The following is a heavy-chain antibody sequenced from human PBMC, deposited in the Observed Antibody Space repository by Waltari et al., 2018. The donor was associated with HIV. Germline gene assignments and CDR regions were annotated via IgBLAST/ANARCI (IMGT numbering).Heavy chain of an antibody. CDR1: GGSISSRSYY. Sequence: QLQLQESGPGLVKPSETLSLTCTVSGGSISSRSYYWGWIRQPPGKGLEWIGSFCYSGGTYYSPSLASRVTISIDTSKNYFSLRLSPVTAADTAVYFCVRDNTSGYLFDYWGQGILVTVSS. CDR3: VRDNTSGYLFDY. V-gene: IGHV4-39*02. J-gene: IGHJ4*02. D-gene: IGHD3-22*01. CDR2: FCYSGGT.